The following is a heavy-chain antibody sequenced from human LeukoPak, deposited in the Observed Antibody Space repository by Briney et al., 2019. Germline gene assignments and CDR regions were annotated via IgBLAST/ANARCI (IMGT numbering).Heavy chain of an antibody. CDR3: ARDLPSASNWELDY. V-gene: IGHV1-2*06. J-gene: IGHJ4*02. CDR1: GGTFSSYA. D-gene: IGHD7-27*01. CDR2: INPNSGGT. Sequence: ASVKVSCKASGGTFSSYAISWVRQAPGQGLAWMGRINPNSGGTDYAQNFQGRVTMNRDTSISTAYMELSRLKSDDTAVYYCARDLPSASNWELDYWGQGILVTVSS.